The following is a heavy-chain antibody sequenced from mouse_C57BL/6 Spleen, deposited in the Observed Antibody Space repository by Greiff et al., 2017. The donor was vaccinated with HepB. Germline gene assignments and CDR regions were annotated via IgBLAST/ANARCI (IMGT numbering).Heavy chain of an antibody. CDR2: ISSGSSTI. CDR3: ARPDGYYGAMDY. V-gene: IGHV5-17*01. D-gene: IGHD2-3*01. J-gene: IGHJ4*01. Sequence: EVKLVESGGGLVKPGGSLKLSCAASGFTFSDYGMHWVRQAPEKGLEWVAYISSGSSTIYYAETVKGRFTISRNNAKNTLFLRMTSLRSEDTSMYYGARPDGYYGAMDYWGQGTSVTVSS. CDR1: GFTFSDYG.